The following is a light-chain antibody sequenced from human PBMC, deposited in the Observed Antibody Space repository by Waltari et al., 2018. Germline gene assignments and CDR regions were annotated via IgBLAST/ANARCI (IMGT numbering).Light chain of an antibody. J-gene: IGKJ1*01. CDR3: QHRNNWPWT. CDR2: DAS. Sequence: EVVLTQSPATLSLSPGERATLSCRASQTIYNYFAWHQPKPGQAPRLLIYDASKRATGIPDRFSGSGSGTDFTLIISRLEPEDFVVYYCQHRNNWPWTFGQGSKVEIK. CDR1: QTIYNY. V-gene: IGKV3-11*01.